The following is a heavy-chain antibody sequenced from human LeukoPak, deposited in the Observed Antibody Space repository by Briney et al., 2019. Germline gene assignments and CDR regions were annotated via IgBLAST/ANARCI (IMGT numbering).Heavy chain of an antibody. CDR2: INHSGST. Sequence: PSETLSLTCAVYGGSFSGYYWSWIRQPPGKGLEWIGEINHSGSTNYNPSLKSRVTISVDTSKNQFSLKLSSVTAADTAVYYCARVGRWGFDPWGQGTLVTVSS. CDR1: GGSFSGYY. D-gene: IGHD4-23*01. CDR3: ARVGRWGFDP. J-gene: IGHJ5*02. V-gene: IGHV4-34*01.